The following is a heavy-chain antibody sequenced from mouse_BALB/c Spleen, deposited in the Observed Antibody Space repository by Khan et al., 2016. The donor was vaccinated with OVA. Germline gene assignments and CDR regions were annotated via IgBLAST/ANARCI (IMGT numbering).Heavy chain of an antibody. V-gene: IGHV1-7*01. Sequence: QVQLQQSGAELAKPGASVKMSCKASGYTFTTYWMHWVKQRPGQGLEWIGYINPTSGYTDYNQKFKDKATLTADKSSSTAYMQLSSLTSDDSAVEYCARDRIDYWGQGTTLTVSS. CDR2: INPTSGYT. CDR3: ARDRIDY. J-gene: IGHJ2*01. CDR1: GYTFTTYW.